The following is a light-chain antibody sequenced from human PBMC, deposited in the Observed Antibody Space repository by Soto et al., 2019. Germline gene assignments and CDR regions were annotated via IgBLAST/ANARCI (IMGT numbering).Light chain of an antibody. CDR3: AAWDDSLSVV. Sequence: QSALTQPPSASETPGQRVTISCSGSSSNIGSNTVNWYQQLPGTAPKLLIYSDNQRPSGVPDRFSGSKSGTSASLAISGLQSEDEADYYCAAWDDSLSVVFGGGTKLTVL. CDR1: SSNIGSNT. CDR2: SDN. V-gene: IGLV1-44*01. J-gene: IGLJ2*01.